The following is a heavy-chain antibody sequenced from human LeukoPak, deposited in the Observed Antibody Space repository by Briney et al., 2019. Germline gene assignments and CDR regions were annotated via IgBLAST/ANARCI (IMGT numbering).Heavy chain of an antibody. J-gene: IGHJ6*03. V-gene: IGHV3-7*01. CDR3: AKCWQLVPDYYYMDV. D-gene: IGHD6-6*01. CDR1: GFTFNNYY. Sequence: PGGSLRLSCATSGFTFNNYYMTWVRQAPGKGLEWVAHIMEDGSEKHYVDSVKGRFTISRDNAKNSLYLQMNSLRAEDTAVYYCAKCWQLVPDYYYMDVWGKGTTVTVSS. CDR2: IMEDGSEK.